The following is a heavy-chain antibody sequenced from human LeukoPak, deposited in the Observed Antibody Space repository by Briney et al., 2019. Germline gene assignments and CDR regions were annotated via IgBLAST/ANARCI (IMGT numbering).Heavy chain of an antibody. CDR3: AGDVLVSGGSYYHGF. J-gene: IGHJ4*02. D-gene: IGHD3-10*01. V-gene: IGHV1-24*01. CDR1: GYALTELS. Sequence: ASAKVSCKVSGYALTELSIHWVRQAPGKGFEWMGGVDPKDGETIYAQNFQDRVTVTDDRYTDTSYMELSGLTSEDTALYYCAGDVLVSGGSYYHGFWGQGTLVTVSS. CDR2: VDPKDGET.